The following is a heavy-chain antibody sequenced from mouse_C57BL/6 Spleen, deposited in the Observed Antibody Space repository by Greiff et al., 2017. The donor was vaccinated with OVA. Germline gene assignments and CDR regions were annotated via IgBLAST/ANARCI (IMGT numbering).Heavy chain of an antibody. Sequence: DVMLVESGGGLVKPGGSLKLSCAASGFTFSDYGMHWVRQAPEKGLEWVAYISSGSSTIYYADTVKGRFTISRDNAKNTLFLQMTSLRTEDTAMYYCARLDYYGSPWYFDVWGTGTTVTVSS. CDR1: GFTFSDYG. J-gene: IGHJ1*03. D-gene: IGHD1-1*01. CDR2: ISSGSSTI. CDR3: ARLDYYGSPWYFDV. V-gene: IGHV5-17*01.